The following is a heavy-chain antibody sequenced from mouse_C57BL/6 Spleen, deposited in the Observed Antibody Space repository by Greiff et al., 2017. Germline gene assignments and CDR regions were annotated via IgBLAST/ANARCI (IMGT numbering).Heavy chain of an antibody. Sequence: QVQLQQSGAELARPGASVKLSCKASGYTFTSYTMHWVKQRPGQGLEWIGYINPISGYTKYNQKFKDKATLTADKSSSTAYLQLISLTSEDSAVYYGASCSYDEDYAMDYWGQGTSVTVSS. V-gene: IGHV1-4*01. CDR3: ASCSYDEDYAMDY. CDR2: INPISGYT. D-gene: IGHD2-12*01. CDR1: GYTFTSYT. J-gene: IGHJ4*01.